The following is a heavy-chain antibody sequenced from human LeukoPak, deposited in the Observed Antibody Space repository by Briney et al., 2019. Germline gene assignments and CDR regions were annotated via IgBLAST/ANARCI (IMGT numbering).Heavy chain of an antibody. CDR1: GFTFSSYA. V-gene: IGHV3-30*04. CDR3: VRLTAAGRRSDFDY. Sequence: GGSLRLSCAASGFTFSSYAMHWVRQAPGKGLEWVAAISYDGSNRYYADSVKGRFTISRDNSKNTLYLQMNSLRTEDTAVYYCVRLTAAGRRSDFDYWGQGTLVTVSS. D-gene: IGHD6-13*01. CDR2: ISYDGSNR. J-gene: IGHJ4*02.